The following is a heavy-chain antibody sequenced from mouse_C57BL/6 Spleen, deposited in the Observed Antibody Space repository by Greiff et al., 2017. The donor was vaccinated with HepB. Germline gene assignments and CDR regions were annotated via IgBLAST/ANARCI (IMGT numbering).Heavy chain of an antibody. CDR2: ISDGGSYT. V-gene: IGHV5-4*01. Sequence: DVHLVESGGGLVKPGGSLKLSCAASGFTFSSYAMSWVRQTPEKRLEWVATISDGGSYTYYPDNVKGRFTISRDNAKNNLYLQMSHLKSEDTAMYYCARRGDFWYFDVWGTGTTVTVSS. CDR1: GFTFSSYA. J-gene: IGHJ1*03. CDR3: ARRGDFWYFDV.